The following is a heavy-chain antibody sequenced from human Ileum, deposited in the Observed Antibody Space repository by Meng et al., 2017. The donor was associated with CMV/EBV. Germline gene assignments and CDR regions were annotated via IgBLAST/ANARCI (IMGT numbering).Heavy chain of an antibody. Sequence: QVPVQGSGAGLVKTSQTPSLTSTVSGDSISSGHYYWSWIRPTPGKGLGWIGHIHDSGSTYYNPSLQSRVPISVDTSKNQFSLKLSSVTAADTAVYYCARVWGIAVRPLDYWGQGTLVTVSS. J-gene: IGHJ4*02. V-gene: IGHV4-30-4*01. CDR3: ARVWGIAVRPLDY. D-gene: IGHD6-6*01. CDR2: IHDSGST. CDR1: GDSISSGHYY.